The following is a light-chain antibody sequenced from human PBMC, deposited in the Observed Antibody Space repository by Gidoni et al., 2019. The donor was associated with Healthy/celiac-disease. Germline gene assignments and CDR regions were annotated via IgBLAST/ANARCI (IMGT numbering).Light chain of an antibody. CDR2: DAS. CDR1: PDISNY. Sequence: IQMTQSPSSLSASVGDRVTITCQASPDISNYLNWYQQKPGQAPKLLIYDASNLETGVPSRFSGSGSGTDFTFTISSLQPEDIATYYCQQYDNLPAFGGGTKVEIK. J-gene: IGKJ4*01. V-gene: IGKV1-33*01. CDR3: QQYDNLPA.